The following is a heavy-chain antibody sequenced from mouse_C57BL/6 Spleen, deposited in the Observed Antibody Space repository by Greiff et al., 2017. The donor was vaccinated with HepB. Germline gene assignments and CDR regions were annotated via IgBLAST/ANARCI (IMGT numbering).Heavy chain of an antibody. CDR3: ARVQLAWFAY. J-gene: IGHJ2*01. CDR2: ISDGGSYT. D-gene: IGHD4-1*02. V-gene: IGHV5-4*03. Sequence: DVKLVESGGGLVKPGGSLKLSCAASGFTFSSYAMSWVRQTPEKRLEWVATISDGGSYTYYPDNVKGRFTISRDNAKNNLYLQMSHLKSEDTAMYYCARVQLAWFAYWGQGTTLTVSS. CDR1: GFTFSSYA.